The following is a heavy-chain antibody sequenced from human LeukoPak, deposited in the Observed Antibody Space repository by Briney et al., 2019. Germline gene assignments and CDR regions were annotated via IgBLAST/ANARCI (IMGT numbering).Heavy chain of an antibody. J-gene: IGHJ3*02. V-gene: IGHV3-23*01. Sequence: GGSLRLSCAASGCTLTAPGFTLRNYAMNWFRQAPGQGLEWVSVISGESGIKKYADSVKGRFTIFRDNSMNTLYLQMNSLGVHGPRIFYCAKGRGDVGATSAFDTWGQGTMVTVSS. CDR2: ISGESGIK. CDR1: GCTLTAPGFTLRNYA. D-gene: IGHD1-26*01. CDR3: AKGRGDVGATSAFDT.